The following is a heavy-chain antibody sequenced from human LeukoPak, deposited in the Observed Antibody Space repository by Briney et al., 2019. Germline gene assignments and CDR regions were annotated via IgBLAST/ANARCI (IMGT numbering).Heavy chain of an antibody. CDR2: INPSGGST. CDR1: GYTFTSYY. Sequence: GASVKVSCKASGYTFTSYYMHWVRQAPGQGLEWMGIINPSGGSTSYAQKFQGRVTMTRDTSTSTVYMVLSSLRSEDTAVYYCARPIAAAGLFDYWGQGTLVTVSS. CDR3: ARPIAAAGLFDY. J-gene: IGHJ4*02. V-gene: IGHV1-46*01. D-gene: IGHD6-13*01.